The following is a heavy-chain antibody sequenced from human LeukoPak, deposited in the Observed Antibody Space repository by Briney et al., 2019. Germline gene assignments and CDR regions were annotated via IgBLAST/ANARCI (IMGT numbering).Heavy chain of an antibody. V-gene: IGHV4-38-2*02. CDR3: ATVGEMIVGPYDAFDI. J-gene: IGHJ3*02. D-gene: IGHD3-22*01. CDR2: INHSGST. CDR1: GYSISSGYY. Sequence: PSETLSLTCTVSGYSISSGYYWSWIRQPPGKGLEWIGEINHSGSTNYNPSLKSRVTISVDTSKNQFSLKLSSVTAADTAVYYCATVGEMIVGPYDAFDIWGQGTMVTVSS.